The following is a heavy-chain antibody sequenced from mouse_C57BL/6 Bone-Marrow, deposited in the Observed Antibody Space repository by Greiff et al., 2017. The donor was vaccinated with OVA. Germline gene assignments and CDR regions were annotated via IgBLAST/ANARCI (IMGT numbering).Heavy chain of an antibody. CDR3: TRDSGSPSV. CDR1: GFTFSSYA. J-gene: IGHJ1*03. Sequence: EVKLVESGEGLVKPGGSLKLSCAASGFTFSSYAMSWVRQTPEKRLEWVAYVSSGGDYIYYADTVKGRFTISRDNARNTLYLQMSSLKSEDTAMYYCTRDSGSPSVWGTGTTVTVSS. V-gene: IGHV5-9-1*02. CDR2: VSSGGDYI. D-gene: IGHD1-1*01.